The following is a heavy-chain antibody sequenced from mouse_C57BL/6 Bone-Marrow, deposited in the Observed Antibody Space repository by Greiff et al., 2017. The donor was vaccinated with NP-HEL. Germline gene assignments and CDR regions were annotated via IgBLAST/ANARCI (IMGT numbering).Heavy chain of an antibody. CDR1: GYSIPSDY. Sequence: EVKLVESGPGLAKPSQTLSLTCSVTGYSIPSDYWNWIRKFPGNKLEYMGYISYSGSTYYNPSLKSRISITRKTSKNQYYMQLNSVTTEDTATYYCASRTGFHWYFDVWGTGTTVTVSS. D-gene: IGHD4-1*01. CDR3: ASRTGFHWYFDV. CDR2: ISYSGST. V-gene: IGHV3-8*01. J-gene: IGHJ1*03.